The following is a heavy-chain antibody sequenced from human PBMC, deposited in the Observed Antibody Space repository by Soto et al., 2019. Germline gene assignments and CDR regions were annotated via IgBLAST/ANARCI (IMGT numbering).Heavy chain of an antibody. V-gene: IGHV1-24*01. CDR2: FDPEDGET. Sequence: ASVKVSCKVSGYTLTELSMHWVRQAPGKGLEWMGGFDPEDGETIYAQKFQGRVTMTEDASTDTAYMELSSLRSEDTAVYYCATDSHGSGSFPDYWRQGXLVTVCS. J-gene: IGHJ4*02. D-gene: IGHD3-10*01. CDR1: GYTLTELS. CDR3: ATDSHGSGSFPDY.